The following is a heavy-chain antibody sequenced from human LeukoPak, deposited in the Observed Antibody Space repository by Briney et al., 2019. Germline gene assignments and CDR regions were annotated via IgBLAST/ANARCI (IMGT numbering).Heavy chain of an antibody. D-gene: IGHD3-10*01. Sequence: GGSLRLSCAASGFNVSSNYMTRVRQAPGKGLEWVSIIYSGGSTYYADSVKGRFTISRDNSMNTLYLQMNSLRAEDTAVYYCARVHGSGSYYSTYGMDVWGQGTTVTVSS. V-gene: IGHV3-53*01. CDR3: ARVHGSGSYYSTYGMDV. J-gene: IGHJ6*01. CDR2: IYSGGST. CDR1: GFNVSSNY.